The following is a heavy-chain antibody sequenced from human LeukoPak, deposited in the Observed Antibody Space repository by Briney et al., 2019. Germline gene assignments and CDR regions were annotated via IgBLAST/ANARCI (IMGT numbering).Heavy chain of an antibody. J-gene: IGHJ3*02. D-gene: IGHD5-18*01. CDR1: GGSISSYY. CDR3: ARDGYSYGYGAFDI. CDR2: IYYSGST. Sequence: SETLSLTCTVSGGSISSYYWSWIRQPPGKGLEWIGYIYYSGSTYYNPSLKGRVTISVDTSKNQFSLKLSSVTTADTAVYYCARDGYSYGYGAFDIWGQGTMVTVSS. V-gene: IGHV4-59*01.